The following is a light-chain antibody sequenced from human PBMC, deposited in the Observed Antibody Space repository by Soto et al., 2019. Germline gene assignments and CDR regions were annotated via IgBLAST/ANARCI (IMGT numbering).Light chain of an antibody. CDR2: DTS. V-gene: IGKV3D-15*01. CDR3: QQYNQWPPLT. Sequence: EIVMTQSPAALSVSPLEIVTLSFRAIQRVSRDLAWYQQKPGQAPRLLIYDTSTRATGVPARFSGSGSGTEFTLTISDLQSEDFAVYYCQQYNQWPPLTFGGGTKVDIK. J-gene: IGKJ4*01. CDR1: QRVSRD.